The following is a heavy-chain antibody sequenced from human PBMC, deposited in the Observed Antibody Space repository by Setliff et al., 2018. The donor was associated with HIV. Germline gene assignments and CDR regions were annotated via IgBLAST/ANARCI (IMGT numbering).Heavy chain of an antibody. D-gene: IGHD1-1*01. J-gene: IGHJ6*03. Sequence: GASVKVSCKASGGTFRSYAINWVRQAPGQGLEWVGGIIPLTGTANYAQKLQGRATITADESTSTAYLELSSLISEDTAVYYCARGQLENYLYNYIDVWGKGTTVTVSS. CDR2: IIPLTGTA. V-gene: IGHV1-69*13. CDR3: ARGQLENYLYNYIDV. CDR1: GGTFRSYA.